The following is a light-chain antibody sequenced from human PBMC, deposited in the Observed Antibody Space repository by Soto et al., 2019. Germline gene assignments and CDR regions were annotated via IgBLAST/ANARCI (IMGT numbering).Light chain of an antibody. CDR2: KAS. V-gene: IGKV1-5*03. J-gene: IGKJ5*01. CDR3: QQYNNDLIT. Sequence: DIQMTQFPSTLSASVGDRVTITCRASQSISSWLAWYQQKPGKAPKVLIYKASILESGVPSRFSGSGSGTEFTLTISSLQPDDFATYYCQQYNNDLITFGQGTRLEI. CDR1: QSISSW.